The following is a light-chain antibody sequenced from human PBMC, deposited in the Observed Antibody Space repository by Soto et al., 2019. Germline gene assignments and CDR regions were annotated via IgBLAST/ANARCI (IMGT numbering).Light chain of an antibody. CDR1: QGIGSD. Sequence: AIHLTQSPSSLSASVGDRVTITCRAGQGIGSDLGWYQLRPGKAPRLLIHAASNLQSGVPSRFSGSGSGTDFTLTISSLQPEDFATYYCLQDYNYPITFGQGTRLEIK. CDR2: AAS. V-gene: IGKV1-6*01. CDR3: LQDYNYPIT. J-gene: IGKJ5*01.